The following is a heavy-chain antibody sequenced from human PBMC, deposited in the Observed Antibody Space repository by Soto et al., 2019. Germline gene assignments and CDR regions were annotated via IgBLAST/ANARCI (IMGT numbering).Heavy chain of an antibody. CDR3: ARDGHGMDV. CDR1: GGSVSSGSYQ. J-gene: IGHJ6*02. Sequence: PSETLSVTCTVSGGSVSSGSYQWTWIRQPPGKGLEWIGYIHVSGSTNDSPSLKGRVTMSIDTSKNQFSLKLSSVTAADTAVYYCARDGHGMDVWGQGTKVTVSS. CDR2: IHVSGST. V-gene: IGHV4-61*01.